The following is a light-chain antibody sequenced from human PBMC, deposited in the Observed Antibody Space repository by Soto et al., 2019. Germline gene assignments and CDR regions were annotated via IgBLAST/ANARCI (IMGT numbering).Light chain of an antibody. V-gene: IGLV1-44*01. CDR1: SSNIGSNT. J-gene: IGLJ1*01. CDR2: SNN. Sequence: QSVLTQPPSASGTPGQRVTISCSGSSSNIGSNTVNWYQQLPGAAPKLLIQSNNQRPSGVPDRFSGSQSGTSASLAISGLQSEDKADHYCAVWDDSLNGYVFGTGTKLTVL. CDR3: AVWDDSLNGYV.